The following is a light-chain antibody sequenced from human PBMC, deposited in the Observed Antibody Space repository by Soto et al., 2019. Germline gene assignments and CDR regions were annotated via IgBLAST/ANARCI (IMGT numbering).Light chain of an antibody. CDR3: QQHGRSGT. CDR1: ESVSSK. J-gene: IGKJ1*01. V-gene: IGKV3-20*01. Sequence: EVVVTQSPATLSVSPGERATLSCRASESVSSKLAWYQQKPGQAPRLLIYGASNRATGIPDRFSGSGSGTDFTLTIRRLEPEDFAVYYCQQHGRSGTFGKGTKVDIK. CDR2: GAS.